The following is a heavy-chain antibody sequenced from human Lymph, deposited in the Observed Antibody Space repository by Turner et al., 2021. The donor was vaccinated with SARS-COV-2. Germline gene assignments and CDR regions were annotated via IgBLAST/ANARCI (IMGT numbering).Heavy chain of an antibody. Sequence: EVQLVESGGGLVQPGRSLRLSCAASGFTFDAYAMHWVRQAPGKGLEWVSGINWSGGSIAYADSVKCRFTISRDNPKNSLYLQMNSLRAEDTAFYYCAKDLAGTYYSSFDYWGQGTLVTVSS. D-gene: IGHD1-26*01. CDR1: GFTFDAYA. V-gene: IGHV3-9*01. CDR3: AKDLAGTYYSSFDY. J-gene: IGHJ4*02. CDR2: INWSGGSI.